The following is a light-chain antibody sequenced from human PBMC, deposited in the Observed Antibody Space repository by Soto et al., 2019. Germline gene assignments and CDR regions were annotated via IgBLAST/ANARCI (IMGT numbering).Light chain of an antibody. J-gene: IGKJ1*01. CDR1: QTIGNY. Sequence: DIQMTQSPSSLSASVGDRVTITCRASQTIGNYLNWYQQKPGKAPKVLIYAASSLLSGVPSRFSGSGSGTDFTLTISSLQLEDFATYYCQQTYNAPRTFGQGTKVDIK. CDR2: AAS. V-gene: IGKV1-39*01. CDR3: QQTYNAPRT.